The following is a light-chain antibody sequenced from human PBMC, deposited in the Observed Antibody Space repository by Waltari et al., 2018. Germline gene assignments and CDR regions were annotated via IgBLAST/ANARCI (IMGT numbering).Light chain of an antibody. J-gene: IGLJ2*01. CDR3: QSYDRSTVI. V-gene: IGLV6-57*03. Sequence: NFILTQPHSVSESPGKTITISCTRSSGSIASHYGQWYRQRPGSAPTTLINEDNQRASGVPYRFSGSIDYSSNSAFLTISTLKTEDEADYYCQSYDRSTVIFGGGTKLTVL. CDR2: EDN. CDR1: SGSIASHY.